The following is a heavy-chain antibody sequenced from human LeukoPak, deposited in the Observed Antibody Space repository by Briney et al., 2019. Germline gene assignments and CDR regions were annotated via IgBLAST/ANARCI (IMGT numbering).Heavy chain of an antibody. V-gene: IGHV1-8*01. CDR2: MNPNSGNT. CDR3: ARGRNDFWSGYSYYMDV. D-gene: IGHD3-3*01. CDR1: GYTFTSYD. J-gene: IGHJ6*03. Sequence: GASVKVSCKASGYTFTSYDINWVRQATGQGLEWMGWMNPNSGNTGYAQKFQGRVTMTRNTSIRKAYMHLSSLRSEDTAVYYCARGRNDFWSGYSYYMDVWGKGTTVTVSS.